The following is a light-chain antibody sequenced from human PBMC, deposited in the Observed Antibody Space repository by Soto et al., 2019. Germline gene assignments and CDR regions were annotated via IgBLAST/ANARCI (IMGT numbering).Light chain of an antibody. CDR2: GAF. Sequence: EIVLTQSPATLSLSPGERSTLSCMSSPSVTNFLAWYQQKPGQAPRLLIYGAFNRATGIPARFSGSGSGTDFTLTISSLEPEDSAVDYCQQRNVWPPVTFGQGTRLEIK. CDR1: PSVTNF. J-gene: IGKJ5*01. V-gene: IGKV3-11*01. CDR3: QQRNVWPPVT.